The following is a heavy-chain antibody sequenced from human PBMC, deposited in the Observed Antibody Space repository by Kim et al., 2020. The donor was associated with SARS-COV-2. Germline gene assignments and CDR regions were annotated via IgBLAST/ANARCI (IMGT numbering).Heavy chain of an antibody. CDR3: ARAPSKSYSSGSFAFEI. J-gene: IGHJ3*02. D-gene: IGHD6-19*01. Sequence: SQTLSLTCAISGDSVSSNSAAWNWIRQSPSRGLEWLGRTYYRPKWYNDYAVSVKSRITINPDTSKNQFSLQLNSVTPEDTAVYYCARAPSKSYSSGSFAFEIWGQGTMVTVSS. CDR1: GDSVSSNSAA. V-gene: IGHV6-1*01. CDR2: TYYRPKWYN.